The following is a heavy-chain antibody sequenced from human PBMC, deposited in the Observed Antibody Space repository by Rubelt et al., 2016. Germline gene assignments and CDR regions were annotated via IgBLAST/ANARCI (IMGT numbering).Heavy chain of an antibody. J-gene: IGHJ4*02. D-gene: IGHD3-22*01. CDR3: ARADSSYYPFDY. CDR2: IYYSGST. Sequence: QLHLQESGPGLVQPSETLSLTCTVFGDSISNDNYYWGWVRQSPGKGLEWIGYIYYSGSTNYSPSLKGRVTISLDTSKNQCPLKLSSVTAAETAVYYWARADSSYYPFDYWGQGTLVTVSS. V-gene: IGHV4-61*01. CDR1: GDSISNDNYY.